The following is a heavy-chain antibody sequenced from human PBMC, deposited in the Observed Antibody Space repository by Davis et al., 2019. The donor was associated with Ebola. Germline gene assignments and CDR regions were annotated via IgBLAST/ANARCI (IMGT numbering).Heavy chain of an antibody. J-gene: IGHJ4*02. CDR3: ASIMITFGGVSLFDY. D-gene: IGHD3-16*01. Sequence: GGSLRLSCAASGFTFSSYSMNWVRQAPGKGLEWVSYISSSSSTIYYADSVKGRFTISRDNAKNSLYLQMNSLRAEDTAVYYCASIMITFGGVSLFDYWGQGTLVTVSS. CDR2: ISSSSSTI. V-gene: IGHV3-48*04. CDR1: GFTFSSYS.